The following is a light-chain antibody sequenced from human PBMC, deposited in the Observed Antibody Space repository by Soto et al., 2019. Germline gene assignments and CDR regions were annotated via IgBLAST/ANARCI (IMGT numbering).Light chain of an antibody. J-gene: IGKJ1*01. CDR2: RAS. Sequence: DIWMTQSPSTLSASVGDRVTITCRASQSINNWLAWYQQKPGKAPKLLIYRASSLENGVPSRFSGRGSGTEFIFTITSLQPDDFATYYCQQYSSDSTFGQGTKVEIK. V-gene: IGKV1-5*03. CDR1: QSINNW. CDR3: QQYSSDST.